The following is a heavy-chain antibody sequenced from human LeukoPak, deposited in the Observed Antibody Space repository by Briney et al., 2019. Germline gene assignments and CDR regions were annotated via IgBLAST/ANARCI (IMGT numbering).Heavy chain of an antibody. D-gene: IGHD3-22*01. CDR2: LYYSGST. J-gene: IGHJ4*02. Sequence: SETLSLTCTVSGGSISSYYWSWIRQPPGKGLEWIGYLYYSGSTNYNPSLKSRVTISVDTSRNQFSLKLSSVTAADTAVYYCARGFKGRSVGYYDSSGYKGNFDYWGQGTLVTVSS. CDR3: ARGFKGRSVGYYDSSGYKGNFDY. V-gene: IGHV4-59*01. CDR1: GGSISSYY.